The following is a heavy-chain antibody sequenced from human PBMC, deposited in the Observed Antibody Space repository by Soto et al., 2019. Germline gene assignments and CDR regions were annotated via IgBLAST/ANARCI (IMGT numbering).Heavy chain of an antibody. Sequence: GGSLRLSCAASGFTFSSYAMHWVRQAPGKGLEWVAVISYGGSNKYYADSVKGRFTISRDNSKNTLYLQMNSLRAEDTAVYYCARDQGSGWTHYYYYGMDVWGQGTTVTVYS. V-gene: IGHV3-30-3*01. CDR1: GFTFSSYA. J-gene: IGHJ6*02. CDR2: ISYGGSNK. D-gene: IGHD6-19*01. CDR3: ARDQGSGWTHYYYYGMDV.